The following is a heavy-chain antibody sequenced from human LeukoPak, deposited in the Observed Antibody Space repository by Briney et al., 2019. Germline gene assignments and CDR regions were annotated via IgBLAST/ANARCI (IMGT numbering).Heavy chain of an antibody. CDR3: ASRIYYDFWSGPRGNWFDP. J-gene: IGHJ5*02. D-gene: IGHD3-3*01. CDR2: INHSGST. V-gene: IGHV4-34*01. CDR1: GGSFSGYY. Sequence: SETLSLTCAVYGGSFSGYYWSWIRQPPGKGLEWIGEINHSGSTNYNPSLKSRVTISVDTSKNQFSLKLSSVTAADTAVYYCASRIYYDFWSGPRGNWFDPWGQGTLVTVSP.